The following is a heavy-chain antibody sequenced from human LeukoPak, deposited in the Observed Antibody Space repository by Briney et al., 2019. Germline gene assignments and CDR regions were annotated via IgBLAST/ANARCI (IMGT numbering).Heavy chain of an antibody. J-gene: IGHJ4*02. CDR1: GGYIGSFY. CDR2: IYSSGST. CDR3: ARASVLLSADY. Sequence: SETLSLTCTVSGGYIGSFYWSWIRQPPGKGLEWIGYIYSSGSTKYNPSLKSRVTMSVDTSKNQFSLNLTSVTAADTAVYYCARASVLLSADYWGQGTLVTVSS. D-gene: IGHD3-16*01. V-gene: IGHV4-59*01.